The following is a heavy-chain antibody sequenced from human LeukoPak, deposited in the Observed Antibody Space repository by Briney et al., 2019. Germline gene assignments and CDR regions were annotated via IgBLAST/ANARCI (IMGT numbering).Heavy chain of an antibody. V-gene: IGHV3-48*01. CDR1: GFTFSTYS. CDR2: ISSSSNTI. J-gene: IGHJ4*02. D-gene: IGHD2-2*01. CDR3: APGYCSSSSCTHYFDY. Sequence: GGSLRLSCAASGFTFSTYSMNWVRQAPGKGLEWVSYISSSSNTIHYADSVKGRFTVSRDNAKNSLYLQMNSPRVEDTAVYYCAPGYCSSSSCTHYFDYWSQGTLVTVSS.